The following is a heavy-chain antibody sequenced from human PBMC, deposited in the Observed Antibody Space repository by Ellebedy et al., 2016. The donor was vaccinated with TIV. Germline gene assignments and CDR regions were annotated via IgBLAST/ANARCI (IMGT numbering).Heavy chain of an antibody. J-gene: IGHJ5*02. CDR2: IYTSGST. CDR3: ARGIAAAGKRNNWFDP. D-gene: IGHD6-13*01. Sequence: GSLRLXXTVSGGSISSYYWSWIRQPAGKGLEWIGRIYTSGSTNYNPSLKSRVTMSVDTSKNQFSLKLSSVTAADTAVYYCARGIAAAGKRNNWFDPWGQGTLVTVSS. CDR1: GGSISSYY. V-gene: IGHV4-4*07.